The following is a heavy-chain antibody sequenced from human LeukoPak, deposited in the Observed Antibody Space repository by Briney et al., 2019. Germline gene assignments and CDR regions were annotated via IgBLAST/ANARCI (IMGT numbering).Heavy chain of an antibody. CDR2: IYSGGST. D-gene: IGHD6-25*01. J-gene: IGHJ3*02. V-gene: IGHV3-66*01. CDR1: GFTVSSNY. Sequence: GGSLRLSCAASGFTVSSNYMSWVRQAPGKGLEWVSVIYSGGSTYYADSVKGRFTISRDNSKNTLYLQMNSLRAEDTAVYYCARGYVSGRSAFDIWGQGTMVTVSS. CDR3: ARGYVSGRSAFDI.